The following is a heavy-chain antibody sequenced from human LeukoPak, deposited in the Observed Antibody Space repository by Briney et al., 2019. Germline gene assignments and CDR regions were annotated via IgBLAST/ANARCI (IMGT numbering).Heavy chain of an antibody. D-gene: IGHD4-17*01. CDR3: ASGTTVTNY. CDR2: INHSGST. J-gene: IGHJ4*02. Sequence: SETLSLTCAVYGGSFSGYYWSWIRQPSGKGLEWIGEINHSGSTNYNPSLKSRVTISVDTSKNQFSLKLSSVTAADTAVYYCASGTTVTNYWGQGTLVTVSS. CDR1: GGSFSGYY. V-gene: IGHV4-34*01.